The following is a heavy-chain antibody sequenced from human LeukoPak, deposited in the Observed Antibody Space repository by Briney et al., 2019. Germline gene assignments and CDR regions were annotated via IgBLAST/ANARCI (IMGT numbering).Heavy chain of an antibody. V-gene: IGHV3-73*01. CDR1: GFTFSGSA. CDR2: IRSEPNSYET. CDR3: ARDRPMIIVADAFDI. D-gene: IGHD3-22*01. J-gene: IGHJ3*02. Sequence: TGGSLRLSCAASGFTFSGSAMHWVRQASGKGLEWVGRIRSEPNSYETAYAASVKGRFTISRDDSKNTAYLQMNTLKTEDTAVYYCARDRPMIIVADAFDIWGQGTMVTVSS.